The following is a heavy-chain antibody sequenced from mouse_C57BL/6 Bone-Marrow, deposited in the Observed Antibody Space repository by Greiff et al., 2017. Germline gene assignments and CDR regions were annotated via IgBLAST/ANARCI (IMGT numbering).Heavy chain of an antibody. CDR2: INPSSGYT. CDR3: ARGGY. V-gene: IGHV1-4*01. CDR1: GYTFTSST. Sequence: QVQLKESGAELARPGASVKMSCKASGYTFTSSTMHWVKQRPGQGLEWIGNINPSSGYTKYNQKFKDKATLTADQSSSTAYMQLSSLTSADSAVYYCARGGYWGQGTTLTVSS. J-gene: IGHJ2*01.